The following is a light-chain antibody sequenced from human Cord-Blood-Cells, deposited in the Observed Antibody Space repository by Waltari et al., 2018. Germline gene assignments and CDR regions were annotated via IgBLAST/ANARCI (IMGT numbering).Light chain of an antibody. CDR2: DVS. CDR1: SSDVGGYNY. Sequence: QSALTQPRSVSGSPGQSVTISCTGTSSDVGGYNYVSWYQQQPGKAPKLMISDVSKRPSGVPDRFSGSKSGNTASLTISGLQAEDEADYYCCSYAGSYTFRVFGGGTKLTVL. CDR3: CSYAGSYTFRV. V-gene: IGLV2-11*01. J-gene: IGLJ3*02.